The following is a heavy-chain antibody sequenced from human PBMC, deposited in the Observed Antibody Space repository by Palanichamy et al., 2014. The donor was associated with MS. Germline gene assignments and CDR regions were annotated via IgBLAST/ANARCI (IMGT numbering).Heavy chain of an antibody. Sequence: QVQLVESGGGVVQPGRSLRLSCAASGFTFSSYGMHWVRQAPGKGLEWVAVIWYDGSNKYYADSVEGRFTISRDNSKNTLYLQMNSLRAEDTAVYYCARDLSLMVRGVNVYGMDVWGQGTTVTVSS. CDR2: IWYDGSNK. D-gene: IGHD3-10*01. CDR3: ARDLSLMVRGVNVYGMDV. CDR1: GFTFSSYG. J-gene: IGHJ6*02. V-gene: IGHV3-33*01.